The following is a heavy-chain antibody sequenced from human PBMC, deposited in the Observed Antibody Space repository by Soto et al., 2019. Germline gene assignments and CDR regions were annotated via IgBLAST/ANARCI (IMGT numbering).Heavy chain of an antibody. Sequence: QVQLVESGGGVVQPGRSLRLSCAASGFTFSSYSMHWVRQAPGKGLEWVAVISYDGSNKYYADSVKGRFTISRDNSKNTLYLQMNSLRAEDTAVYYCAKGQWWGQGTLVTVSS. J-gene: IGHJ4*02. D-gene: IGHD6-19*01. V-gene: IGHV3-30*18. CDR2: ISYDGSNK. CDR1: GFTFSSYS. CDR3: AKGQW.